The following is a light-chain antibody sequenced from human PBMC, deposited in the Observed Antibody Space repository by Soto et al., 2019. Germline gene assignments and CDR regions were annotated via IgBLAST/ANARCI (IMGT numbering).Light chain of an antibody. CDR2: GAS. J-gene: IGKJ3*01. V-gene: IGKV3-15*01. Sequence: EIVMTQSPATLSVSPGERATLSCRASQSISSNLAWYQQKNGQTPRLLIYGASTRAAGIPAMFSGSGSGTDFTLTISSLQSEDFAVYYCQQYNNWPPFSFGPGTKVDIK. CDR1: QSISSN. CDR3: QQYNNWPPFS.